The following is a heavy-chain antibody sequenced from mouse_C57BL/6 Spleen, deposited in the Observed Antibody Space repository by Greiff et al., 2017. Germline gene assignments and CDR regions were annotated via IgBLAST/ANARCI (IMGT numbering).Heavy chain of an antibody. CDR3: ARKVLRSEFFDY. CDR2: IYPGDGDT. Sequence: VKLVESGPELVKPGASVKISCKASGYAFSSSWMNWVKQRPGKGLEWIGRIYPGDGDTNYNGKFKGKATLTADKSSSTAYMQLSSLTSEDSAVYFCARKVLRSEFFDYWGQGTTLTVSS. J-gene: IGHJ2*01. V-gene: IGHV1-82*01. CDR1: GYAFSSSW. D-gene: IGHD1-1*01.